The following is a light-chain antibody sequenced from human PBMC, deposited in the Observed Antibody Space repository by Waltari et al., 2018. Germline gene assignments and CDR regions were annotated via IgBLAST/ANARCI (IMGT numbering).Light chain of an antibody. Sequence: EIVLTQSPGTLSLSPGERATLSCRASQSVTSNYLSWYQKKPGQAPRLLIYGASSRASGIPDRFSGSGSGTEFTLSISRLEPEDFAVYYCQQYGTLPPWTFGQGTRVEIK. J-gene: IGKJ1*01. CDR3: QQYGTLPPWT. CDR1: QSVTSNY. CDR2: GAS. V-gene: IGKV3-20*01.